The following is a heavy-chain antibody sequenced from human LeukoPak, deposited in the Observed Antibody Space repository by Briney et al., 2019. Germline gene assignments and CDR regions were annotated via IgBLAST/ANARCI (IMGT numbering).Heavy chain of an antibody. D-gene: IGHD7-27*01. Sequence: GGSLRLSCAASGFTFSNYWMHWVRQAPGKGLVWVSRINSDGSSTTYADSAKGRFTISRDNAKNTLYLQMNSLRADDTAVYYCVRDLTGHNWFDPWGQGTLVTVSS. CDR3: VRDLTGHNWFDP. CDR1: GFTFSNYW. CDR2: INSDGSST. V-gene: IGHV3-74*01. J-gene: IGHJ5*02.